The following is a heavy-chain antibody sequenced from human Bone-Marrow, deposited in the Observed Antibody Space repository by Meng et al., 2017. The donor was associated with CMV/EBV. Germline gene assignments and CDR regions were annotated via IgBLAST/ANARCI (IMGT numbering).Heavy chain of an antibody. Sequence: GGSLRLSCAVSGFTFSSYCMHWVRQAPGKGLEWVAFIRYDGSNKYYADSVKGRFTISRDNSKNTLYLQMNSLRAEDTAVYYCAKSPQSRFIVVVPADKQQLREISVSKQGYWGQGTLVTVSS. J-gene: IGHJ4*02. CDR3: AKSPQSRFIVVVPADKQQLREISVSKQGY. CDR2: IRYDGSNK. D-gene: IGHD2-2*01. V-gene: IGHV3-30*02. CDR1: GFTFSSYC.